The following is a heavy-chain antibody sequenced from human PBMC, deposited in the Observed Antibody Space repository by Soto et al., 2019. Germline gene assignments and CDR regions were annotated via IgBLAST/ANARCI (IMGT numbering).Heavy chain of an antibody. CDR1: GESVSSNSAA. D-gene: IGHD3-10*01. CDR2: TYYRSKWYN. CDR3: ARAGNYYGSGSYSGYYYYYGMDV. V-gene: IGHV6-1*01. Sequence: PSQTLSLTCAISGESVSSNSAAWNWIRQSPSRGLEWLGRTYYRSKWYNDYAVSVKSRITINPDTSKNQFSLQLNSVTPEDTAVYYCARAGNYYGSGSYSGYYYYYGMDVWGQGTTVTGSS. J-gene: IGHJ6*02.